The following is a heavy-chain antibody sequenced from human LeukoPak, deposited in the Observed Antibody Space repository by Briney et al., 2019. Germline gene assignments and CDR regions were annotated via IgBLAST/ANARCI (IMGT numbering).Heavy chain of an antibody. J-gene: IGHJ6*02. CDR2: IIPILGIA. CDR3: ARDPQTIVVVPAAPPYYYYGMDV. D-gene: IGHD2-2*01. V-gene: IGHV1-69*04. CDR1: GGTFSSYA. Sequence: GASVKVSCKASGGTFSSYAISWVRQAPGQGPEWMGRIIPILGIANYAQKFQGRVTITADKSTSTAYMELSSLRSEDTAVYYCARDPQTIVVVPAAPPYYYYGMDVWGQGTTVTVSS.